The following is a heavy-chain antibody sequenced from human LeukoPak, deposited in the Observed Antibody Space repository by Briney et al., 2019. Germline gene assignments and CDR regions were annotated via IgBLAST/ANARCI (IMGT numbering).Heavy chain of an antibody. Sequence: MPSETLSLTCAVSGGSISSSNWWSWVRQPPGKGLEWIGEIYHSGSTNYNPSLKSRVTISVDKSKNQFSLKLSSVTAADTAVYYCARERGITMVRGARNAFDIWGQGTMVTVSS. J-gene: IGHJ3*02. CDR2: IYHSGST. CDR1: GGSISSSNW. V-gene: IGHV4-4*02. CDR3: ARERGITMVRGARNAFDI. D-gene: IGHD3-10*01.